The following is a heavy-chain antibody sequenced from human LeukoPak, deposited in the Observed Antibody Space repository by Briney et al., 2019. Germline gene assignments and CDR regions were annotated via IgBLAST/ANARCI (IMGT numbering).Heavy chain of an antibody. J-gene: IGHJ4*02. CDR3: AKDAIGQYRPYYFDC. Sequence: HPGGSLRLPCAASGFTFSSFAMSWVRQAPGKGLEWVSSISGSGESTYYADYVKGRFTVSRDNSKNTVNLQLSSLRAEDTAVYYCAKDAIGQYRPYYFDCWGQGTLVTVSS. CDR1: GFTFSSFA. D-gene: IGHD3-16*02. V-gene: IGHV3-23*01. CDR2: ISGSGEST.